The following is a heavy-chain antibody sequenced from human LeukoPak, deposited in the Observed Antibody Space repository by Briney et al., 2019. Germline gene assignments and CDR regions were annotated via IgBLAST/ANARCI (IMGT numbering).Heavy chain of an antibody. D-gene: IGHD3-10*01. Sequence: AGSLRLSCAASGFTFSDYYMSWIRQAPGKGLQWISYISSTGGIIYYADPVKGRFTISRDNAKNSLYLQMNSLTAEDTAVYFCARVATGSYDWFDPWGQGTLVTVSS. CDR1: GFTFSDYY. V-gene: IGHV3-11*01. CDR3: ARVATGSYDWFDP. J-gene: IGHJ5*02. CDR2: ISSTGGII.